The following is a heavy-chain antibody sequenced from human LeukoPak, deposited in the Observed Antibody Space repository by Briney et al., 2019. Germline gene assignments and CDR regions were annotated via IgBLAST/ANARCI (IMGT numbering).Heavy chain of an antibody. V-gene: IGHV4-59*01. D-gene: IGHD3-22*01. Sequence: TSETLSLTCTASGGSISSYYWSWIRQPPGKGLEWIAGISYSGSTKYNPSLKSRVTISVDTSKTQLSLKLSSVTAADTAVYYCAREPGFDSSGYLNWFDPWGQGTLVTVSS. CDR3: AREPGFDSSGYLNWFDP. CDR2: ISYSGST. J-gene: IGHJ5*02. CDR1: GGSISSYY.